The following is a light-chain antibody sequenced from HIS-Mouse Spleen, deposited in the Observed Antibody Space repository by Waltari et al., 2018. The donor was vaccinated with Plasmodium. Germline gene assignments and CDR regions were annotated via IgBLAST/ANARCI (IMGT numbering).Light chain of an antibody. CDR3: YSTDSSGNHRV. V-gene: IGLV3-10*01. CDR1: ALPKKY. Sequence: SYELTQPPSVSVSPGQKARITCSGDALPKKYAYWYQQKSGQAPVLVIDEDSQRPSGIPERFSGTSSGTMSTLTSSGAQVEDEADYFCYSTDSSGNHRVFGGGTKLTVL. CDR2: EDS. J-gene: IGLJ3*02.